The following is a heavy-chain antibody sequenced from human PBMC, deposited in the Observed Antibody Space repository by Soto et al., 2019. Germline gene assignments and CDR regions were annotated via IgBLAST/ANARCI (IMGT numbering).Heavy chain of an antibody. D-gene: IGHD5-12*01. CDR3: ARDQGRSGYDYYYYYGMDV. J-gene: IGHJ6*02. Sequence: PAGSLRLSCAASGFTFSSYSMNWVRQAPGKGLEWVSYISSSSSTIYYADSVKGRFTISRDNAKNSLYLQMNSLRDEDTAVYYCARDQGRSGYDYYYYYGMDVWGQGTTVTVSS. V-gene: IGHV3-48*02. CDR2: ISSSSSTI. CDR1: GFTFSSYS.